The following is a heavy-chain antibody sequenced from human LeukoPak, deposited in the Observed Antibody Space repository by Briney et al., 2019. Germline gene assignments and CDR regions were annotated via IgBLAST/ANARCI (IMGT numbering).Heavy chain of an antibody. V-gene: IGHV3-74*01. CDR1: GFTFSSYW. Sequence: GGSLGLSCAASGFTFSSYWMHWVRQAPGKGLVWVSRINSDGSSTSYADSVKGRFTISRDNAKNTLYLQMNSLRAEDTAVYYCARGFLEWPFDYWGQGTLVTVSS. J-gene: IGHJ4*02. CDR3: ARGFLEWPFDY. CDR2: INSDGSST. D-gene: IGHD3-3*01.